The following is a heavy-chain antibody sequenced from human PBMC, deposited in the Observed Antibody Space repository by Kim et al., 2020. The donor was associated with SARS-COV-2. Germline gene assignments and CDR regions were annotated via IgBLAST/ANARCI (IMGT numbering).Heavy chain of an antibody. CDR3: AKDKQWPNNDAFDI. Sequence: GGSLRLSCAASGFTFSSYGMHWVRQAPGKGLEWVAVISYDGSDKYYADSVKGRFTISRDNSKNTLYLQMNSLRAEDTAVYYCAKDKQWPNNDAFDIWG. V-gene: IGHV3-30*18. CDR1: GFTFSSYG. CDR2: ISYDGSDK. D-gene: IGHD6-19*01. J-gene: IGHJ3*02.